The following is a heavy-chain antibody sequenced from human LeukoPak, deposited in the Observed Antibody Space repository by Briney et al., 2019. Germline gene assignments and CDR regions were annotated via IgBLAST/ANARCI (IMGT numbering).Heavy chain of an antibody. Sequence: PSETLSLTCAVYGGSFSAYYWSWIRQPPGKGLEWIGEINHSGSTNYNPSLKSRVTISVDTSKNQFSLKLSSVTAADTAVYYCARGARVQLWPRPAKNYYMDVWGKGTTVTVSS. V-gene: IGHV4-34*01. J-gene: IGHJ6*03. CDR2: INHSGST. CDR3: ARGARVQLWPRPAKNYYMDV. D-gene: IGHD5-18*01. CDR1: GGSFSAYY.